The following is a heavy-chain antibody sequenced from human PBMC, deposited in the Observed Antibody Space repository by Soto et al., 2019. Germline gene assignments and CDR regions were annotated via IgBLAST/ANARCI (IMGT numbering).Heavy chain of an antibody. CDR1: GGTFSSYA. Sequence: QVQLVQSGAEVKKPGSSVKVSCKASGGTFSSYAISWVRQAPGQGLEWMGEIIPIFGTANYAQKFQGRVTITADESTSTAYMELSSLRSEDTAVYYCARALKQLAYYYYYGMDVWGQGTTVTVSS. D-gene: IGHD6-13*01. CDR2: IIPIFGTA. CDR3: ARALKQLAYYYYYGMDV. V-gene: IGHV1-69*01. J-gene: IGHJ6*02.